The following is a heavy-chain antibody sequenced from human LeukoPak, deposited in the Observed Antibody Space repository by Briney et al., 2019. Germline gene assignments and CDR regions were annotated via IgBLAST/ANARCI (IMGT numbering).Heavy chain of an antibody. CDR2: IYSGGST. D-gene: IGHD3-10*01. CDR3: VRDRGAYYYGTGF. Sequence: GGSLRLSCAVSGFSVSGNYMNWVRQAPGKGLEWVSVIYSGGSTYYADSVKGRFTISRDTSKNTLYLQMSSLRAEDTAVYYCVRDRGAYYYGTGFWGQGTLVTVSS. V-gene: IGHV3-66*01. J-gene: IGHJ4*02. CDR1: GFSVSGNY.